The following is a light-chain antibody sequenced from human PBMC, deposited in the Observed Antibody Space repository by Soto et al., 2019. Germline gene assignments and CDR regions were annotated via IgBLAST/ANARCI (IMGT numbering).Light chain of an antibody. CDR1: QTISIW. J-gene: IGKJ1*01. CDR2: KAS. CDR3: QQYSDYSRT. Sequence: IQMTQSPSTLSASVGDRVTITCRASQTISIWLAWYQQKPGKAPNLMISKASALQSGVPSRFSGSGSGTEFTLTISSLQPDDFATYYCQQYSDYSRTFGQGTKVDI. V-gene: IGKV1-5*03.